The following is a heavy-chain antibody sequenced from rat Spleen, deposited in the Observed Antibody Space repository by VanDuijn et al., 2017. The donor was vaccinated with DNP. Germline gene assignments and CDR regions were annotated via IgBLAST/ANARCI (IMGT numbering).Heavy chain of an antibody. V-gene: IGHV5-17*01. CDR2: ISYDGSRT. CDR3: VRRELGAGAMDA. D-gene: IGHD5-1*01. J-gene: IGHJ4*01. Sequence: EVQLVESGGGLVQPGRSLKLSCAASGFTFSDYAMAWVRQAPKKGLEWVATISYDGSRTYYRDSVKGRFTISRDNKKTTLYLQMDSLRSEDTATYYCVRRELGAGAMDAWGQGTSVTVSS. CDR1: GFTFSDYA.